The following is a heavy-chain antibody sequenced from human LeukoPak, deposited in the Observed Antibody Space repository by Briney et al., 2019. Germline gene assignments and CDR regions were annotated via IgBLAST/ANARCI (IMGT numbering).Heavy chain of an antibody. J-gene: IGHJ3*02. D-gene: IGHD6-13*01. CDR2: MNPNSGNT. V-gene: IGHV1-8*02. CDR3: ARVTAAGTWTFDI. Sequence: ASVKVSCKASGDPFTTNDINGVRQATGQGLEWMGWMNPNSGNTGSTQKSQGRVTMTRNISISTAYMELTNLRSEDTAVYYCARVTAAGTWTFDIWGQGTTVSVSS. CDR1: GDPFTTND.